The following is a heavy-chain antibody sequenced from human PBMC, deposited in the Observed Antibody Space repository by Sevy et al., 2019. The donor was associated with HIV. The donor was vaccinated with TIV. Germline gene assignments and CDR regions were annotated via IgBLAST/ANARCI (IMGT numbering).Heavy chain of an antibody. J-gene: IGHJ3*02. CDR1: GFTFGSYW. V-gene: IGHV3-7*01. Sequence: GGSLRLSCAASGFTFGSYWMSWVRQAPGKGLEWVANIKQDGSEKYYVDSVKGRFTISRDNAKNSLYLQMNSLRAEDTAVYYCARVASSGSFIWGQGTMVTVSS. CDR2: IKQDGSEK. CDR3: ARVASSGSFI. D-gene: IGHD3-10*01.